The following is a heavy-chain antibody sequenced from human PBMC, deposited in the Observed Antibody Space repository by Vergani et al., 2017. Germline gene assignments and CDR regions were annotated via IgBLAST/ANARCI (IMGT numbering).Heavy chain of an antibody. CDR3: AKAGSVASESLQYNFYMDV. J-gene: IGHJ6*03. Sequence: QLVESGGGWVQPGGSLRLSCVVSGFDFSSYIMNWVRQAPGKGLEWVSFVSTGTKSQSYAESVKGRFTISRDNSKKTLDLQMNSLRTEDSAVYYCAKAGSVASESLQYNFYMDVWGKGTTVTVS. CDR1: GFDFSSYI. D-gene: IGHD5-24*01. V-gene: IGHV3-30*01. CDR2: VSTGTKSQ.